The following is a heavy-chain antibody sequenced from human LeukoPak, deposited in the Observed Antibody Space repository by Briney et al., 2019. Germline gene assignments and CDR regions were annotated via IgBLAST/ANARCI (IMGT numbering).Heavy chain of an antibody. Sequence: PSETLSLTCTVSGGSISSGSYYWSWIRQPAVKGLEWIGRIYASGSTNYNPSLKSRVTISVDASKNQFSLKLSSVTAADTAVYYCARGRSQIAVAMIDYWGQGTLVTVSS. CDR1: GGSISSGSYY. J-gene: IGHJ4*02. D-gene: IGHD6-19*01. CDR3: ARGRSQIAVAMIDY. CDR2: IYASGST. V-gene: IGHV4-61*02.